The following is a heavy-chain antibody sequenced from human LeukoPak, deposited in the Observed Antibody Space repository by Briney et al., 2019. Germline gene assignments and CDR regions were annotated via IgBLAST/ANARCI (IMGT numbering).Heavy chain of an antibody. D-gene: IGHD6-13*01. CDR2: ISGRGAYT. V-gene: IGHV3-23*01. Sequence: GSLRLSCAASGFTFSTYTMSGVRQPPGKGLEWVSLISGRGAYTYDANSVKSRFTISRDNSKNTLYLQMNSLRAEDTAIYYCARVPSSSWYSGIWFDPWGEGTLVTVSS. CDR3: ARVPSSSWYSGIWFDP. J-gene: IGHJ5*02. CDR1: GFTFSTYT.